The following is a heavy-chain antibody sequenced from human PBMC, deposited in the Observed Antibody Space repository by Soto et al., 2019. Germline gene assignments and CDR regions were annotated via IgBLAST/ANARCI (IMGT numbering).Heavy chain of an antibody. CDR1: GFTFSVYA. Sequence: EVQLLESGGGLVQPGGSLRLSCAASGFTFSVYAMSWVRQPPGQGLEWVSTVSGRGGSTYYADSVKGRLTISKDNSKNTLYLQINSLRAEDTAVYYCAKPLTTGYYFPFGYWGQGTLVTVSS. V-gene: IGHV3-23*01. J-gene: IGHJ4*02. CDR3: AKPLTTGYYFPFGY. D-gene: IGHD3-9*01. CDR2: VSGRGGST.